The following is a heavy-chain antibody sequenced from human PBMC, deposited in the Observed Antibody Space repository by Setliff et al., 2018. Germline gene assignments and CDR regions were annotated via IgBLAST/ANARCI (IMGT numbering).Heavy chain of an antibody. Sequence: LRLSCAASGFTFDDYTMHWVRQAPGKGLEWVSLISWDGGSTYYADSVKGRFTISRDNSKNSLYLQMNSLRTEDTALYYCAKDIRYFDSSYYYGMDVWGQGTTVTASS. D-gene: IGHD3-9*01. CDR2: ISWDGGST. CDR3: AKDIRYFDSSYYYGMDV. CDR1: GFTFDDYT. J-gene: IGHJ6*02. V-gene: IGHV3-43*01.